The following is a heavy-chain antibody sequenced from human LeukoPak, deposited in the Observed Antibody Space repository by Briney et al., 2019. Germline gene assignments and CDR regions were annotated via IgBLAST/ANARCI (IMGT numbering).Heavy chain of an antibody. CDR3: ARDTTGRISGSYYFDY. J-gene: IGHJ4*02. CDR1: GGTFSSYA. V-gene: IGHV1-69*13. Sequence: SVKVSCKASGGTFSSYAISWVRQAPGQGLEWMGGIIPIFGTANYAQKFQGRVTITADESTSTAYMELSSLRSEDTAVYYCARDTTGRISGSYYFDYWGQGTLVTVSS. D-gene: IGHD1-26*01. CDR2: IIPIFGTA.